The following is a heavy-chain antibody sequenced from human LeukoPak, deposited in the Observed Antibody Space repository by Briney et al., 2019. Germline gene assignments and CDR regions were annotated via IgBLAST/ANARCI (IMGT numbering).Heavy chain of an antibody. CDR1: GGSITSSSYY. Sequence: SETLSLTCTVSGGSITSSSYYWGWIRQPPGKGLEWIGSIYYSGSTYNNPSLKIRVTISVDTAKNQFSLKLRPVTAAPTAAYFWARKDNTPDYSYYHMDVWGKRNTVTVSS. D-gene: IGHD2-15*01. CDR3: ARKDNTPDYSYYHMDV. V-gene: IGHV4-39*07. J-gene: IGHJ6*03. CDR2: IYYSGST.